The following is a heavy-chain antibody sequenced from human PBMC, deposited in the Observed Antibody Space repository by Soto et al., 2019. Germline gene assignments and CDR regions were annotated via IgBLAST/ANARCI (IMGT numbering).Heavy chain of an antibody. CDR2: IYYSGST. CDR3: ARVRPRRDGYNYFDY. J-gene: IGHJ4*02. V-gene: IGHV4-59*01. CDR1: GGSISSYY. D-gene: IGHD5-12*01. Sequence: SETLSLTCTVSGGSISSYYWSWIRQPPGKGLEWIGYIYYSGSTNYNPSLKSRVTISVDTSKNQFSLKLSSVTAADTAVYYCARVRPRRDGYNYFDYWGQGTLVTVSS.